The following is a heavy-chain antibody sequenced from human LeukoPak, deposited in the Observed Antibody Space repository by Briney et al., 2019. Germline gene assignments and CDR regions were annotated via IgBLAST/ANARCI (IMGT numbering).Heavy chain of an antibody. Sequence: PGTSLRLSCVASAFTFNDHGMDWVRQAPGKGLEWVAVIAADGGVKHYADSVKGRFTLSRDNSKNTLFLQMNSLTVEDTAVYYCAREATWGQWYFDHWSPGTPVTVSS. CDR2: IAADGGVK. CDR3: AREATWGQWYFDH. J-gene: IGHJ4*02. V-gene: IGHV3-30*03. D-gene: IGHD6-19*01. CDR1: AFTFNDHG.